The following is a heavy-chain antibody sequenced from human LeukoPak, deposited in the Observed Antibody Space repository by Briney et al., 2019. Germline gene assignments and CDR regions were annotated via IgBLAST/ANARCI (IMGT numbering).Heavy chain of an antibody. CDR1: GFTFSNYG. J-gene: IGHJ4*02. V-gene: IGHV3-23*01. CDR3: AKGRLDYGDYYVDD. D-gene: IGHD2-21*02. CDR2: ISGSGGTT. Sequence: GGSLRLSCAASGFTFSNYGMSWVRQAPGEGLEWVSVISGSGGTTYYADSVKGRFTISRDNSKNTLYLQMNSLRAEDTSLYYCAKGRLDYGDYYVDDWGQGTLVTVSS.